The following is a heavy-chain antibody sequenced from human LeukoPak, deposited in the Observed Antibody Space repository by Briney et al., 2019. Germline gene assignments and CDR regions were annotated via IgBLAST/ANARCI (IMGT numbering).Heavy chain of an antibody. V-gene: IGHV3-30*18. Sequence: GGSLRLSCAASGFSFISYGMHWVRQAPGKGLEWVGVISDDGRSKDYADSVKGRFTISRDNSKDTLYLQMNSLRAEDTAVYYCAKRPSDYGDYVSYFDYWGQGTLVTVSS. CDR3: AKRPSDYGDYVSYFDY. CDR1: GFSFISYG. J-gene: IGHJ4*02. D-gene: IGHD4-17*01. CDR2: ISDDGRSK.